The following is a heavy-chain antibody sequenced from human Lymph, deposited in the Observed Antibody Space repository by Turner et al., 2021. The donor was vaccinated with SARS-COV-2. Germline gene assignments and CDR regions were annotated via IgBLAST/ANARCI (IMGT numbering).Heavy chain of an antibody. D-gene: IGHD1-26*01. V-gene: IGHV1-69*04. CDR1: GGTFSSYA. J-gene: IGHJ5*02. CDR2: SIPILGIA. CDR3: ARGRLDPYSGSYYSWFDP. Sequence: QVQLVQSGAEVKKPGSSVKVSCKASGGTFSSYAISWVRQAPGQGLEWMGRSIPILGIANYAQKFKGRVTITADKSTSTAYMELSSLRSEDTAVYYCARGRLDPYSGSYYSWFDPWGQGTLVTVSS.